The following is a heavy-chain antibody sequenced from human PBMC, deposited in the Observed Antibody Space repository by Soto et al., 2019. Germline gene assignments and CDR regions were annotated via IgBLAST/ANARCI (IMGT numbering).Heavy chain of an antibody. J-gene: IGHJ4*02. CDR3: AKANHYESSGYYHFDY. CDR1: VFTFISYA. CDR2: ISGSGGST. Sequence: GWSLRLSCASSVFTFISYAMNWVRQAPGKGLEWVSTISGSGGSTYYADSVKGRFTISRDNSKNTLYLQMSGLRAEDTAVYYCAKANHYESSGYYHFDYWGQGTLVTVSS. V-gene: IGHV3-23*01. D-gene: IGHD3-22*01.